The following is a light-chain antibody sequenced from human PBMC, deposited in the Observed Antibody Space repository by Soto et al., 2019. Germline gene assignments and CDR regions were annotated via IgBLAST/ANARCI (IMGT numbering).Light chain of an antibody. V-gene: IGKV1-39*01. CDR2: AAS. Sequence: DIQMTQSPSSLSASVGDRVTITCRASQSISNYLNWYQQKPGKAPKLLIYAASSLQSGVPSRFSGSGSGTDFTLTISSLQPEDFATYACQQSHSTPLTFGGGTKVEIK. CDR1: QSISNY. CDR3: QQSHSTPLT. J-gene: IGKJ4*01.